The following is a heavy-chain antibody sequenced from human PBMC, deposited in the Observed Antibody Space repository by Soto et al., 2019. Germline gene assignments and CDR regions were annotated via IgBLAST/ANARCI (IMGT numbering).Heavy chain of an antibody. V-gene: IGHV3-23*01. Sequence: EVQLLESGGGLVQPGGSLRLSCAASTNTFNIYAMSWVRQAPGMGLEWVSAIKSGGSTYYADSVKGRFTISRADSQNTLHLQMNSLRAEDTAVYYCAKSPTMVRGLIFDSWGQGTLVTVSS. D-gene: IGHD3-10*01. CDR1: TNTFNIYA. CDR2: IKSGGST. CDR3: AKSPTMVRGLIFDS. J-gene: IGHJ4*02.